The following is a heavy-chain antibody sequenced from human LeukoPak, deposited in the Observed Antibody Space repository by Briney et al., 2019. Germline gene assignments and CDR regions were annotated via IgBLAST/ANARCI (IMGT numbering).Heavy chain of an antibody. CDR1: GFTYSSYG. J-gene: IGHJ4*02. D-gene: IGHD4-11*01. CDR2: IRYDGSKT. V-gene: IGHV3-30*02. Sequence: QAGGSLRLSCAASGFTYSSYGMHWVRQAPGKGLEWVAFIRYDGSKTYFADSVKGRFSISRDNSKNTLYLEMNSLRGEDTAVYYCAKDHLSKDYWGQGTLVTVSS. CDR3: AKDHLSKDY.